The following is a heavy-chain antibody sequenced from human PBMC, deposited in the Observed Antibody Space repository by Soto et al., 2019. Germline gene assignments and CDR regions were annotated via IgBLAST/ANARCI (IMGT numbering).Heavy chain of an antibody. D-gene: IGHD2-2*01. CDR1: GGSISSGGYY. CDR2: LKNSGSA. Sequence: SETLSLTCTVSGGSISSGGYYWSWIRQHPGKGLEWIGQLKNSGSAYYNPSLRSRVTISADTSKNQFSLKLTSVTTADTAVYFCARSFCTDTSCSIFDSWGLGTQVTVSS. V-gene: IGHV4-31*03. J-gene: IGHJ4*01. CDR3: ARSFCTDTSCSIFDS.